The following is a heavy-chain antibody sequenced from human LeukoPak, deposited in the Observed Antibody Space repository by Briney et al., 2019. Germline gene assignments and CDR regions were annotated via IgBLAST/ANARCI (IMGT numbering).Heavy chain of an antibody. V-gene: IGHV3-48*04. D-gene: IGHD3-3*01. J-gene: IGHJ4*02. Sequence: GGSLRLSCAASGFTFSNYPMNWVRQAPGKGLEWVSYIGSGGSPIYYADSVRGRFSISRDNAKNSLYLQMNSLKTEDTAVYYCTRATTYYDFWSGYYPAYWGQGTLVTVSS. CDR3: TRATTYYDFWSGYYPAY. CDR2: IGSGGSPI. CDR1: GFTFSNYP.